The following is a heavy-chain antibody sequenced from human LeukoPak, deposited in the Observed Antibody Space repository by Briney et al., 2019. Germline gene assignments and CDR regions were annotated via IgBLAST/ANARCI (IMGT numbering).Heavy chain of an antibody. D-gene: IGHD2-2*01. CDR2: IYYSGST. CDR3: ARGYRGVPAYYYYYGMDV. CDR1: GGSISSGDYY. V-gene: IGHV4-30-4*01. Sequence: SETLSLTCTVSGGSISSGDYYWSWIRQPPGKGLEWIGYIYYSGSTYYNPSLKSRVTISVDTSKNQFSLKLSSVTAADTAVYYCARGYRGVPAYYYYYGMDVWGQGTTVTVSS. J-gene: IGHJ6*02.